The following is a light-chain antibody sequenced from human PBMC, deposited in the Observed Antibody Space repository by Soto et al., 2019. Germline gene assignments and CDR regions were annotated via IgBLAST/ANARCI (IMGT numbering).Light chain of an antibody. CDR3: QQYGRSPLLYT. CDR1: QSVNSNF. Sequence: EIVLTQSPGTLSLSPGERATLSSRTSQSVNSNFLAWYQQKPGQAPRLLVYGSSTRAAGVPDRFSGSGSGTDFTLTISRLEPEDFAVYYCQQYGRSPLLYTFGQGTKLGVK. CDR2: GSS. J-gene: IGKJ2*01. V-gene: IGKV3-20*01.